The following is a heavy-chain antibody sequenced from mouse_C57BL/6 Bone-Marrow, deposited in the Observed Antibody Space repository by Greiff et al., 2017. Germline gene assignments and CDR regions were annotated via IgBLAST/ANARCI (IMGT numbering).Heavy chain of an antibody. Sequence: QVQLKQSGPELVKPGASVKISCKASGYAFSSSWMNWVKQRPGKGLEWIGRIYPGDGDTNYNGKFKGKATLTADKSSSTAYMQLSSLTSEDSAVYFCAREGITTVVAKGFFDYWGQGTTLTVSS. CDR3: AREGITTVVAKGFFDY. J-gene: IGHJ2*01. CDR2: IYPGDGDT. D-gene: IGHD1-1*01. V-gene: IGHV1-82*01. CDR1: GYAFSSSW.